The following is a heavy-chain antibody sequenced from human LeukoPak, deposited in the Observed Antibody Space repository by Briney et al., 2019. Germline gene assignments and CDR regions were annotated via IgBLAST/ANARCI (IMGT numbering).Heavy chain of an antibody. CDR3: ARGGGPGGYCSGGSSYDPLFDY. D-gene: IGHD2-15*01. CDR2: IYYSGST. V-gene: IGHV4-59*11. J-gene: IGHJ4*02. CDR1: GGSISSHY. Sequence: SETLSLTCTVSGGSISSHYWSWIRQPPGKGLEWIGYIYYSGSTNYNPSLKSRVTISVDTSKNQFSLKLSSVTAADTAVYYCARGGGPGGYCSGGSSYDPLFDYWGQGTLVTVSS.